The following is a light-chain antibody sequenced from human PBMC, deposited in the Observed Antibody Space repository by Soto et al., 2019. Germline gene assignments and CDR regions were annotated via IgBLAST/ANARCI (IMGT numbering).Light chain of an antibody. CDR3: QSYDSNTVL. CDR2: KGN. J-gene: IGLJ2*01. V-gene: IGLV6-57*03. CDR1: SGSIASNH. Sequence: NFMLTQPHSVSESPGKTVNISCTRSSGSIASNHVQWYQQRPGSAPTTVIYKGNQRPSGVPDRFSGSIDSSSNSASLTISGLKTEDEADYYCQSYDSNTVLFGERTKLTVL.